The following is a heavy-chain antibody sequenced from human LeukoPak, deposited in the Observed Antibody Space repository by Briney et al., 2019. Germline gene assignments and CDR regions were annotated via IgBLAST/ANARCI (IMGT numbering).Heavy chain of an antibody. CDR2: VSSHGNDG. CDR1: EFTFSNYA. V-gene: IGHV3-30*17. CDR3: TRDAYNFNDFDY. Sequence: GGSLRLSCAVSEFTFSNYAMHWVRQPPGKGLEWVAVVSSHGNDGYYADSVRGRFTISRDNSKNTLYLQIDSLRLEDTAIYYCTRDAYNFNDFDYWGQGTLVTVSS. D-gene: IGHD5-24*01. J-gene: IGHJ4*02.